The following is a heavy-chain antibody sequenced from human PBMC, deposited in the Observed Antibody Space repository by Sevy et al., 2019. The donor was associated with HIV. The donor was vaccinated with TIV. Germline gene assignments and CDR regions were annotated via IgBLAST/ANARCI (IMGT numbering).Heavy chain of an antibody. V-gene: IGHV5-51*01. CDR1: GYSFTSYW. Sequence: GESLKISCKASGYSFTSYWIGWVRQMPGKGLEWMGVIYPGDSDIRYSPSFQGQVTISADRSISNAYLQWSSLKASDTAIYYCARSRRDGYSEFDYWGQGTLVTVSS. CDR3: ARSRRDGYSEFDY. D-gene: IGHD5-18*01. CDR2: IYPGDSDI. J-gene: IGHJ4*02.